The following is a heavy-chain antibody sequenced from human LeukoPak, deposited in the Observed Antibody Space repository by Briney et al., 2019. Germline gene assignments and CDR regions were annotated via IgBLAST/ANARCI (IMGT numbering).Heavy chain of an antibody. V-gene: IGHV3-30*18. D-gene: IGHD2-15*01. CDR1: GFTFSSYG. Sequence: GGSLRLSCAASGFTFSSYGMHWVRQAPGKGLEWVAVISYDGSNKYYADSVKGRFTISRDNSKNTLYLQMNGLRAEDTAVYYCAKLGYCSGGSCYQNFDYWGQGTLVTVSS. J-gene: IGHJ4*02. CDR2: ISYDGSNK. CDR3: AKLGYCSGGSCYQNFDY.